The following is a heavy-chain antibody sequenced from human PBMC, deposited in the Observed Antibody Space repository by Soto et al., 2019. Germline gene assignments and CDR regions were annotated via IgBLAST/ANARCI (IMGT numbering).Heavy chain of an antibody. Sequence: SETLSLTCTVSGGSISSGGYYWSWIRQHPGKGLEWIGYTYYSGSTYYNPSLKSRVTISVDTSKNQFSLKLGSVTAADTAVYYCARHTAMAHYGMDVWGQGTTVTVSS. CDR2: TYYSGST. CDR1: GGSISSGGYY. V-gene: IGHV4-31*03. D-gene: IGHD5-18*01. J-gene: IGHJ6*02. CDR3: ARHTAMAHYGMDV.